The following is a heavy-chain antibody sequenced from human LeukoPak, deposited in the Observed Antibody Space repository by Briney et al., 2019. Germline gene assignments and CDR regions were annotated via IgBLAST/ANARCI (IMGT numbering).Heavy chain of an antibody. D-gene: IGHD3-22*01. Sequence: SETLSLTCTVSGGSISSYYWSWIRQPPGKGLEWIGYIYYSGSTNYKPSLKSRVTISVDTSKNQFSLKLSSVTAADTAVYYCARVGVYYDTDAFDIWGQGTMVTVSS. V-gene: IGHV4-59*01. CDR1: GGSISSYY. J-gene: IGHJ3*02. CDR3: ARVGVYYDTDAFDI. CDR2: IYYSGST.